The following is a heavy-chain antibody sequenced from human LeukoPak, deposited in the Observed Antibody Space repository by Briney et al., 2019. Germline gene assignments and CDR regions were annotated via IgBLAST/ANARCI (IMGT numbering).Heavy chain of an antibody. CDR3: ARDIPWYYYDSSDY. V-gene: IGHV3-21*01. J-gene: IGHJ4*02. D-gene: IGHD3-22*01. Sequence: PGGSLRLSCAASGFTFSSYSMNWVRQAPGKGLEWVSSISSSSSYIYYADSVKGRFTISRDNAKNSLYLQMNSLRAEDTAVYYCARDIPWYYYDSSDYWGQGTLVTVSS. CDR1: GFTFSSYS. CDR2: ISSSSSYI.